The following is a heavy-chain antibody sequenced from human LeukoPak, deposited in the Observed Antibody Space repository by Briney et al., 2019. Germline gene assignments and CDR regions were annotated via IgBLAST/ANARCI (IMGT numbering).Heavy chain of an antibody. J-gene: IGHJ4*02. CDR3: ARVERGGVLVV. CDR2: VIPILGTP. CDR1: GDTFSTYT. D-gene: IGHD3-16*01. V-gene: IGHV1-69*08. Sequence: SVKVSCKASGDTFSTYTVTWVRQAPGQGREWMGGVIPILGTPNYAQKFQGRVTITADKSTTTVSIDLRSLRSDDTAVYSCARVERGGVLVVWGPGTLVIVSS.